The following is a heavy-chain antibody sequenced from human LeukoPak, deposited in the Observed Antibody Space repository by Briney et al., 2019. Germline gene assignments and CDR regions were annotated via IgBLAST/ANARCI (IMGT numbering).Heavy chain of an antibody. D-gene: IGHD3-10*01. CDR1: GFTLNNYD. Sequence: GGSLRLSCVASGFTLNNYDMHWVREAPGEGLEWVSIIYRAGETYYPGSVKGRFTISRENAKNSLYLQMNSLRAGDTAVYYCAREMSGSNDAFDIWGQGTMVTVSS. CDR2: IYRAGET. V-gene: IGHV3-13*01. CDR3: AREMSGSNDAFDI. J-gene: IGHJ3*02.